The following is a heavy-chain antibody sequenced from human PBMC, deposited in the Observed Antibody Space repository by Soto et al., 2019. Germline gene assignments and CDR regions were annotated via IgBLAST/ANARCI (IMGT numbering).Heavy chain of an antibody. CDR1: GFTFSSYA. Sequence: QVQLVESGGGVVQPGRSLRLSCAASGFTFSSYAMHWVRQAPGKGLEWVAVISYDGSNKYYADSVKGRFTISRDNSKNTLYLLMNSLRAEDTAVYYCARDRQWLVPKYYFDYWGQGTLVTVSS. CDR2: ISYDGSNK. D-gene: IGHD6-19*01. J-gene: IGHJ4*02. CDR3: ARDRQWLVPKYYFDY. V-gene: IGHV3-30-3*01.